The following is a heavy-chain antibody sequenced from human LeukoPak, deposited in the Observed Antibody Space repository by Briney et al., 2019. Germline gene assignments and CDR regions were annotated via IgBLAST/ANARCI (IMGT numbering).Heavy chain of an antibody. CDR2: INPNGGGT. D-gene: IGHD3-16*01. V-gene: IGHV1-2*02. CDR3: ASTYGGSPYQFYYMDV. J-gene: IGHJ6*03. Sequence: VASVKVSCKASGYTFIDYYIHWVRQAPGQGLEWMGWINPNGGGTNFAQKFQDRVTMTSDTSISTAYMELSRLTSDDAAVYYCASTYGGSPYQFYYMDVWGKGTTVTVSS. CDR1: GYTFIDYY.